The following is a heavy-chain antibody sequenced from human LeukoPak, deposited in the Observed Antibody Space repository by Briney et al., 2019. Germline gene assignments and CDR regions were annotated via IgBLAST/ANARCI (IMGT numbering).Heavy chain of an antibody. J-gene: IGHJ5*02. Sequence: PGGSLRLSCAASGFTFSSYAMHWVRQAPGKGLEYVSAISSNGGSTYYANSVKGRFTISRDNSKNMLYLQMGSLRAEDMAVYYCARGVNYYDSSGYYLNWFDPWGQGTLVTVSS. D-gene: IGHD3-22*01. CDR2: ISSNGGST. CDR3: ARGVNYYDSSGYYLNWFDP. CDR1: GFTFSSYA. V-gene: IGHV3-64*01.